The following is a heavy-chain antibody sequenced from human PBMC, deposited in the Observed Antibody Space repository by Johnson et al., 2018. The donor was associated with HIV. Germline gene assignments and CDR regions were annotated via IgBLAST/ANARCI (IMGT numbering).Heavy chain of an antibody. CDR1: GFTFSSYG. J-gene: IGHJ3*02. CDR3: ARVRTAAGFDAFDI. Sequence: QVLLVESGGGVVQPGRSLRLSCAASGFTFSSYGIHWVRQAPGKGLEWVAVIWYDGSNKYYADSVKGRFTISRDNSKNTLYLQMNSLRAEDTALYYCARVRTAAGFDAFDIWGQGTMVTVSS. V-gene: IGHV3-33*01. CDR2: IWYDGSNK. D-gene: IGHD6-13*01.